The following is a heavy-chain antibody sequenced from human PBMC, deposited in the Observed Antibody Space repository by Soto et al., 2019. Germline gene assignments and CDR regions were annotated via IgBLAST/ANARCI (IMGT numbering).Heavy chain of an antibody. CDR2: MSPNSGNT. CDR3: HTAMVRGYYYYGMDV. V-gene: IGHV1-8*01. J-gene: IGHJ6*02. Sequence: ASVKVSCKASGYTFTSYDINWVRQATGQGLEWMGWMSPNSGNTGYAQKFQGRVTMTRNTSISTAYMELSSLRSEDTAVYYCHTAMVRGYYYYGMDVWGQGTTVTVSS. D-gene: IGHD5-18*01. CDR1: GYTFTSYD.